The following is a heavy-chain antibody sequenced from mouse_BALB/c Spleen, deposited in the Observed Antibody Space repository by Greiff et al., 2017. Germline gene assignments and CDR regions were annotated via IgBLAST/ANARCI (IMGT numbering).Heavy chain of an antibody. Sequence: QVQLQQPGAELVKPGASVKLSCKASGYTFTSYWMHWVKQRPGQGLEWIGEINPSNGRPTYNEKFKSKATLTVAKSSSTAYMQLSSLTSEDSAVYYCARGDMVWGDYGGQGTSVTVSS. CDR3: ARGDMVWGDY. J-gene: IGHJ4*01. V-gene: IGHV1S81*02. CDR2: INPSNGRP. D-gene: IGHD2-1*01. CDR1: GYTFTSYW.